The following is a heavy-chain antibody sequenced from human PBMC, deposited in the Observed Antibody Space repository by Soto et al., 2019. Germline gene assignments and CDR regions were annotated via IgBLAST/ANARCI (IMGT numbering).Heavy chain of an antibody. CDR2: IYYSGST. CDR1: GGSISSYY. D-gene: IGHD3-10*01. V-gene: IGHV4-59*01. J-gene: IGHJ6*02. CDR3: AGRDSYYYYGMDV. Sequence: SETLSLTCTVSGGSISSYYWSWIRQPPGKGLEWIGYIYYSGSTNYNPSLKSRVTISVDTSKNQFSLKLSSVTAADTAVCYCAGRDSYYYYGMDVWGQGTTVT.